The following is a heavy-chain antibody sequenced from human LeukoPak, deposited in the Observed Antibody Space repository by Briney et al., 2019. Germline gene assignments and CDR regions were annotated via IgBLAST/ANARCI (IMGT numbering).Heavy chain of an antibody. V-gene: IGHV1-18*04. CDR3: ARRLGYCSGGSCYGRDWEINWFDP. CDR2: ISAYNGNT. J-gene: IGHJ5*02. Sequence: ASVKVSCKASGYTLTSYGISWVRQAPGQGLEWMGWISAYNGNTNYAQKLQGRVTMTTDTSTSTAYMELRSLRSDDTAVYYCARRLGYCSGGSCYGRDWEINWFDPWGQGTPVTVSS. D-gene: IGHD2-15*01. CDR1: GYTLTSYG.